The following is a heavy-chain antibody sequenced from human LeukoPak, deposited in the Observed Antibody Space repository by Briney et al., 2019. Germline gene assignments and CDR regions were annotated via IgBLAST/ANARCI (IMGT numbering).Heavy chain of an antibody. CDR3: ARASVLRYFDWLLHVNWFDP. Sequence: SVRVSCNASGGTFSSYAISWVRQAPGQGLEWMGGIIPIFGTANYAQKFQGRVTITADESTSTAYMELSSLRSEDTAVYYCARASVLRYFDWLLHVNWFDPWGQGTLVTVSS. CDR1: GGTFSSYA. V-gene: IGHV1-69*13. D-gene: IGHD3-9*01. J-gene: IGHJ5*02. CDR2: IIPIFGTA.